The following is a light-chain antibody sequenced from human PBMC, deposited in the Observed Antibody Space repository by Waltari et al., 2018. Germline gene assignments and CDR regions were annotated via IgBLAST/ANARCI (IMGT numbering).Light chain of an antibody. Sequence: SALTQPASVSGSPGPSIPIPRPGTSGEIVGYHYVSWYKQPPGKAPKLMIYDGTRWPSGVSNRFSGSKSGNTASLTISGLQAEDEADYYCTSYTSTNTVIFGGGTKVTV. CDR3: TSYTSTNTVI. CDR2: DGT. J-gene: IGLJ2*01. V-gene: IGLV2-14*03. CDR1: SGEIVGYHY.